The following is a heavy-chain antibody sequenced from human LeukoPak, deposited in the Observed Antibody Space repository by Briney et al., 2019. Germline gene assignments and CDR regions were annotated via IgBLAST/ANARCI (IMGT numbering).Heavy chain of an antibody. CDR2: ISSSSNYI. V-gene: IGHV3-11*06. D-gene: IGHD1-7*01. J-gene: IGHJ5*02. CDR3: ARDVVTGTTGWFDP. CDR1: GFTFSDYY. Sequence: PGGSLRLSCAASGFTFSDYYMSWIRQAPGKGLEWVSSISSSSNYIYYADSLKGRFTISRDNAKNSLYLQMNSLRAEDTAVYYCARDVVTGTTGWFDPWGQGTLVTVSS.